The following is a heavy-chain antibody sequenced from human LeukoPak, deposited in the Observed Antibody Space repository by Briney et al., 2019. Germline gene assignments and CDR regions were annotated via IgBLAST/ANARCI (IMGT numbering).Heavy chain of an antibody. CDR3: ARLRRGYGSGSYYYYGMDV. Sequence: ASVKVSCKASGYTFTSYYMHWVRQAPGQGLEWKGIINPSGGSTSYAQKFQGRVTITADKSTSTAYMELSSLRSEDTAVYYCARLRRGYGSGSYYYYGMDVWGQGTTVTVSS. CDR1: GYTFTSYY. V-gene: IGHV1-46*01. D-gene: IGHD3-10*01. J-gene: IGHJ6*02. CDR2: INPSGGST.